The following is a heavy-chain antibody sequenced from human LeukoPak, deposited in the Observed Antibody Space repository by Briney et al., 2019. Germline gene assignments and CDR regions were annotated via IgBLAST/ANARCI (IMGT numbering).Heavy chain of an antibody. V-gene: IGHV3-21*01. CDR3: ARVGITMVRGVRSNYYMDV. D-gene: IGHD3-10*01. J-gene: IGHJ6*03. CDR1: GFTFDDYG. CDR2: ISSSSSYI. Sequence: PGGSLRLSCAASGFTFDDYGMSWVRQAPGKGLEWVSSISSSSSYIYYADSVKGRFTISRANAKNSLYLQMNSLRAEDTAVYYCARVGITMVRGVRSNYYMDVWGKGTTVTVSS.